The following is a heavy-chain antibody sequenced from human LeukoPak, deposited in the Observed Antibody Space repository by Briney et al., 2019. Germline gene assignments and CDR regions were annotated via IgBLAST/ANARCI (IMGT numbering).Heavy chain of an antibody. CDR3: ARILIAAAGTIPLDY. Sequence: ESGPTLVNPTQTLTLTCTFSGFSLSTSGMCVSWIRQPPGKALEWLARIDWDDDKYYSTSLKTRLTISKDTYKNQVVLTMTDMDPVDTATYYCARILIAAAGTIPLDYWGQGTLVTVSS. V-gene: IGHV2-70*11. J-gene: IGHJ4*02. CDR1: GFSLSTSGMC. D-gene: IGHD6-13*01. CDR2: IDWDDDK.